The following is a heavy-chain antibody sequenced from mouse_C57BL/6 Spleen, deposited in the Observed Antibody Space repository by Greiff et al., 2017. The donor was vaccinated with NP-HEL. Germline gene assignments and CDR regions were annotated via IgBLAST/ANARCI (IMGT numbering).Heavy chain of an antibody. D-gene: IGHD2-4*01. J-gene: IGHJ3*01. Sequence: VKVEESGPGLVQTSQSLSITCTVSGFSLTSYGVHWVRQSPGKGLEWLGVIWSGGSTDYNAAFISRLSISKDNSKSQVFFKMNSLQADDTAIYYCASYDYDGGGFAYWGQGTLVTVSA. CDR2: IWSGGST. CDR1: GFSLTSYG. V-gene: IGHV2-2*01. CDR3: ASYDYDGGGFAY.